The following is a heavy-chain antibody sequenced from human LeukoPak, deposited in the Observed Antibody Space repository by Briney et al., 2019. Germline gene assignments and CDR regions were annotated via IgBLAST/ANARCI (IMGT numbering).Heavy chain of an antibody. Sequence: GGSLRLSCTASGFTFGDNAMSWVRQAPGKGLEWVGFTRSKAYGGTPEYAASVKGRFTISRDDSTSIAYLQMNSLKVEDTAVYYCNRQRGPYRDGYSYIDYWGQGTLVTVSS. CDR3: NRQRGPYRDGYSYIDY. D-gene: IGHD5-24*01. J-gene: IGHJ4*02. CDR1: GFTFGDNA. CDR2: TRSKAYGGTP. V-gene: IGHV3-49*04.